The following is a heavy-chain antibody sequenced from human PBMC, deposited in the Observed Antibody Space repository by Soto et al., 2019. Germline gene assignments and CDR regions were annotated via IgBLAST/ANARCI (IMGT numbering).Heavy chain of an antibody. CDR2: ISGSGGST. CDR3: ANGRKTLRAFDI. CDR1: GFTFSSYA. J-gene: IGHJ3*02. Sequence: GGSLRLSCAASGFTFSSYAMSWVRQAPGKGLEWVSAISGSGGSTYYADSVKGRFTISRDNSKNTLYLQMNSLGAEDTAVYYCANGRKTLRAFDIWGQGTMVTVSS. V-gene: IGHV3-23*01.